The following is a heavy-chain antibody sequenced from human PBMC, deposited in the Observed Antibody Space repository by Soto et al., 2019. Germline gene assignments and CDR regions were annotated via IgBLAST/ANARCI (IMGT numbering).Heavy chain of an antibody. Sequence: PSETLSLTCTVSGGSISSSSYYWGWIRQPPGKGLEWIGSIYYSGSTYYNPSLKSRVTISVDTSKNQFSLKVRSVTAADTAVYYCAREGISDNWFDPWGQGTLVTVSS. CDR1: GGSISSSSYY. CDR3: AREGISDNWFDP. CDR2: IYYSGST. J-gene: IGHJ5*02. D-gene: IGHD6-13*01. V-gene: IGHV4-39*02.